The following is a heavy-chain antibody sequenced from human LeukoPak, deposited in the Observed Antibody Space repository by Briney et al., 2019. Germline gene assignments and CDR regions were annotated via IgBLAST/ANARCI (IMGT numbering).Heavy chain of an antibody. D-gene: IGHD3-10*01. CDR1: GGSFSGYY. V-gene: IGHV4-34*01. Sequence: SETLSLTCAVYGGSFSGYYWSWIRLPPGKGLEWIGEINHSGSTNYNPSLKSRVTISVDTSKNQFSLKLSSVTAADTAVYYCARLSVLLWFGETGMDVWGKGTTVTISS. CDR2: INHSGST. J-gene: IGHJ6*03. CDR3: ARLSVLLWFGETGMDV.